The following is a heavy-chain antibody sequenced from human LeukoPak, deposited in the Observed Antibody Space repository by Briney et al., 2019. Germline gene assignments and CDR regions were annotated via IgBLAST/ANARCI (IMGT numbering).Heavy chain of an antibody. V-gene: IGHV3-21*01. Sequence: GGSLRLSCAASGFTFSSYSMNWVRQAPGKGLEWVSSISSSSSYIYYADSVKGRFTISRDSAKNSLYLQMNSLRAEDTAVYYCARSDGYGLVGIWGQGTMVTVSS. CDR1: GFTFSSYS. CDR2: ISSSSSYI. CDR3: ARSDGYGLVGI. D-gene: IGHD3-10*01. J-gene: IGHJ3*02.